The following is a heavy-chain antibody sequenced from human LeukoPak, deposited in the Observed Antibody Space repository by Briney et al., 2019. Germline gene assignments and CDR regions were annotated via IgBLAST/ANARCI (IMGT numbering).Heavy chain of an antibody. V-gene: IGHV4-39*07. CDR2: IYYSGST. CDR3: ARAYTYYDFWSGYYTDYYYMDV. Sequence: SETLSLTCTVSGGSISSSSYYWGWIRQPPGKGLEWIGSIYYSGSTYYNPSLKSRVTISVDTSKNQFSLKLSSVTAADTAVYYCARAYTYYDFWSGYYTDYYYMDVWGKGTTVTVSS. J-gene: IGHJ6*03. D-gene: IGHD3-3*01. CDR1: GGSISSSSYY.